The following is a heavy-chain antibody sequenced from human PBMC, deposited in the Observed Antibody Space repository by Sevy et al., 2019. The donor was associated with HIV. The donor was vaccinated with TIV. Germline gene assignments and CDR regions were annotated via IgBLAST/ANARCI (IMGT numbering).Heavy chain of an antibody. V-gene: IGHV4-59*08. Sequence: SETLSLTCTVSGGSINSDHWNWIRQPPGKGLEWIGYVYYTGGTNYNPYLKNRVTISVDRTKNQFYLKLTSGTAADTAVYYCARRNDFDIWGQGTMVTVSS. CDR2: VYYTGGT. CDR3: ARRNDFDI. CDR1: GGSINSDH. J-gene: IGHJ3*02.